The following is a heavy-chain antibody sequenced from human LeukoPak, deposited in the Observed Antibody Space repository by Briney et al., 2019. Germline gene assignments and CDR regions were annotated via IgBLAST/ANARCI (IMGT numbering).Heavy chain of an antibody. CDR1: GYTFTSYG. D-gene: IGHD1-26*01. V-gene: IGHV1-18*01. CDR2: VSTYNGNT. CDR3: ARQSTGSYYSPIDY. J-gene: IGHJ4*02. Sequence: GVSVKVSCKDSGYTFTSYGISWVRQAPGQGLEWMGWVSTYNGNTKYAQNLQGRVTTTTDTSTSTAYMELRSLRSDDTAMYYCARQSTGSYYSPIDYWGQGTLVTVSS.